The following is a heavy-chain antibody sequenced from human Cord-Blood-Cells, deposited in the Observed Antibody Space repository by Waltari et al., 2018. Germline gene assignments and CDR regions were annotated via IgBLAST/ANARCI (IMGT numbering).Heavy chain of an antibody. CDR2: IYHSGST. D-gene: IGHD3-22*01. J-gene: IGHJ4*02. Sequence: QVQLQESGPGLVKPSGTLSLTCAVSGGSISSSNWWSWVRQPPGKGLEWIGEIYHSGSTNAYPSLKSRVTISVDKSKNQFSLKLSSVTAADTAVYYCARAIYYDSSGYYYYFDYWGQGTLVTVSS. CDR1: GGSISSSNW. CDR3: ARAIYYDSSGYYYYFDY. V-gene: IGHV4-4*02.